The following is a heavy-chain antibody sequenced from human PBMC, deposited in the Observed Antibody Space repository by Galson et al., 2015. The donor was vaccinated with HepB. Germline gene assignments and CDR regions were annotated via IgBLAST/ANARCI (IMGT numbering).Heavy chain of an antibody. CDR1: GFSFSNYA. CDR3: AKGGPGRIGMMINISLGFDP. Sequence: SLRLSCASSGFSFSNYAIHWVRQAPGKGLEWMAVISYDGSFRYYSDSVKGRFTVSRDPSRSILYLQRNSRRVDDTAVYYCAKGGPGRIGMMINISLGFDPWGQGTLVIFSS. D-gene: IGHD3-16*01. J-gene: IGHJ5*02. V-gene: IGHV3-30*18. CDR2: ISYDGSFR.